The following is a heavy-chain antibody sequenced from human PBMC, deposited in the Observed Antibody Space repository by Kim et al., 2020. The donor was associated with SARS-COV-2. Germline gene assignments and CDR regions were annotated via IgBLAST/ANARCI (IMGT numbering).Heavy chain of an antibody. CDR2: ISYDGSNK. CDR3: ARDQDHYDFWSGRTSMDV. V-gene: IGHV3-30*04. D-gene: IGHD3-3*01. Sequence: GGSLRLSCAASGFTFSSYAMHWVRQAPGKGLEWVAVISYDGSNKYYADSVKGRFTISRDNSKNTLYLQMNSLRAEDTAVYYCARDQDHYDFWSGRTSMDVWGQGTTVTVSS. CDR1: GFTFSSYA. J-gene: IGHJ6*02.